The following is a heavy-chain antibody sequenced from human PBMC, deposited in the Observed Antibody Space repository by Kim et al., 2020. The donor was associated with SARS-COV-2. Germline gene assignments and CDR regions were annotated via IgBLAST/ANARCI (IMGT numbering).Heavy chain of an antibody. Sequence: GGSLRLSCTASRLTFRNYGMHWVRQAPGKGLEWVAVIWYDGTNKYYAESVQGRFTVSRDDYKNTVYLQMHSLTVDDTAMYYCASDSRIRDKGNYHAFDYWGQGTLVTVSA. CDR3: ASDSRIRDKGNYHAFDY. D-gene: IGHD3-16*02. V-gene: IGHV3-33*01. CDR2: IWYDGTNK. J-gene: IGHJ4*02. CDR1: RLTFRNYG.